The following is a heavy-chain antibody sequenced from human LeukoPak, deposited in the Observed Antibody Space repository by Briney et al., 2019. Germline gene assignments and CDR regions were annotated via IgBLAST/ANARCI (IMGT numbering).Heavy chain of an antibody. V-gene: IGHV1-2*02. CDR2: INPNSGGT. CDR3: ASLSHDSSGYGWFDP. J-gene: IGHJ5*02. D-gene: IGHD3-22*01. Sequence: GASVKVSCKASGYTFTGYYMHWVRQAPGQGLEWMGWINPNSGGTNYAQKFQGRVTVTRDTSISTAYMELSRLRSDDTAVYYCASLSHDSSGYGWFDPWGQGTLVTVSS. CDR1: GYTFTGYY.